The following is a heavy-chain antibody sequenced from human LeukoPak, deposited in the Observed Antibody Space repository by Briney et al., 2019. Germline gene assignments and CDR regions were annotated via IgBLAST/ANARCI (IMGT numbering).Heavy chain of an antibody. V-gene: IGHV1-69*04. CDR2: IIPILGIA. CDR3: AREVPAAIEDNYYYYGMDV. D-gene: IGHD2-2*01. J-gene: IGHJ6*02. CDR1: GGTFSSYA. Sequence: SVKVSCKASGGTFSSYAISWVRQAPGQGLEWMGRIIPILGIANYAQKFQGRVTITADKSTSTVYMELSSLRSEDTAVYYCAREVPAAIEDNYYYYGMDVWGQGTTVTVSS.